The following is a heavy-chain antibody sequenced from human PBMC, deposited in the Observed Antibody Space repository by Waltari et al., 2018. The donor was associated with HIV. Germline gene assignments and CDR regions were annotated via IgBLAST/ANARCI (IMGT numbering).Heavy chain of an antibody. CDR3: AKTGYGDYGRDD. Sequence: QVQLVESGGGVVQPGRSLRLSCAASGFTFSSYGMHWVHQAPGKGLEWVAVISYDGSNKFYTDSVKGRFTISRDNSKNTLYLQMNSLRAEDTAVYYCAKTGYGDYGRDDWGQGTLVTVSS. CDR1: GFTFSSYG. D-gene: IGHD4-17*01. J-gene: IGHJ4*02. CDR2: ISYDGSNK. V-gene: IGHV3-30*18.